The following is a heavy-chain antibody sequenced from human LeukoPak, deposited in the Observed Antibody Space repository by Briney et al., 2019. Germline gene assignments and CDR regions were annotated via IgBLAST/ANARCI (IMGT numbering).Heavy chain of an antibody. CDR1: GFSFSTYA. J-gene: IGHJ4*02. V-gene: IGHV3-23*01. D-gene: IGHD1-26*01. CDR3: AKAVPLIVGAHFDY. Sequence: GGSLRLSCAASGFSFSTYAMTWVRQAPGKGLEWVSSISGSGGSTYYADSVKGRFTISRDNSKKTLYLQMSSLRADDTAVYYCAKAVPLIVGAHFDYWGQGTLVTVSS. CDR2: ISGSGGST.